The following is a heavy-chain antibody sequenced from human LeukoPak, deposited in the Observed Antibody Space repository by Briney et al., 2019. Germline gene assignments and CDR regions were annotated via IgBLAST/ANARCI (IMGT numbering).Heavy chain of an antibody. V-gene: IGHV3-20*01. CDR2: INPNGGST. Sequence: PGGSLRLPCAASGFTFDGYGMSWVRQAPGKGLEWVAGINPNGGSTGYADSVKGRFTISRDNAKNSLYLQMSSLRAEDTALYHCARDGVGWETTFWGQGTLVTVSS. J-gene: IGHJ4*02. CDR1: GFTFDGYG. CDR3: ARDGVGWETTF. D-gene: IGHD1-26*01.